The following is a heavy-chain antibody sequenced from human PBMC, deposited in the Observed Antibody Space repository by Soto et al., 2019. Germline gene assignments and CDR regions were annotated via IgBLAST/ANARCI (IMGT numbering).Heavy chain of an antibody. Sequence: ASVKVSCKASGYTLTRDGISWVRQAPGQGLEWMGWISAYNGNTNYTQKFQGRVTITADEPTSTAYMEISSLRSEDTAVYYCASGGEYYDENLPHYYFFGMHVWGPGTTVTVSS. V-gene: IGHV1-18*04. CDR1: GYTLTRDG. CDR3: ASGGEYYDENLPHYYFFGMHV. D-gene: IGHD3-16*01. J-gene: IGHJ6*02. CDR2: ISAYNGNT.